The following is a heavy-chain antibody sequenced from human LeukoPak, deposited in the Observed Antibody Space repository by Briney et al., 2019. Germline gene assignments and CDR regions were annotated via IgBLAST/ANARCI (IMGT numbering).Heavy chain of an antibody. J-gene: IGHJ1*01. CDR1: GFTFTSYS. Sequence: PGGSLRLYCAASGFTFTSYSMNWVRQAPGKGLEWVSSISGSSKHRYYADSVKGRFTISRDNAKSSLYLQMNSLRAEDTAVYSVTTCYLQHWGQGTLVTVSS. CDR2: ISGSSKHR. CDR3: TTCYLQH. V-gene: IGHV3-21*01. D-gene: IGHD4-17*01.